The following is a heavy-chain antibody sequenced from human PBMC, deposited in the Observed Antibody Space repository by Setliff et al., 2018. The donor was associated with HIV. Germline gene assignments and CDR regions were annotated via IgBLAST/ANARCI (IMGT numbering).Heavy chain of an antibody. D-gene: IGHD6-19*01. CDR2: LFYNGAT. J-gene: IGHJ4*01. V-gene: IGHV4-39*01. CDR3: ARHFRYPGIAVAGIDY. CDR1: GGSISSDSYY. Sequence: SETLSLTCTVSGGSISSDSYYWGWIRQPPGKGLESIGTLFYNGATYYSPSLKGRVIISVDTSQNQFSLRLTSVTAADTAVYYCARHFRYPGIAVAGIDYWGQGTLVTVSS.